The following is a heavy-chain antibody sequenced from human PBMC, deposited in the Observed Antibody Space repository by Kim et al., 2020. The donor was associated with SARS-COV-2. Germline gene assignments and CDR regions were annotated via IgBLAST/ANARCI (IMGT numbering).Heavy chain of an antibody. J-gene: IGHJ4*02. CDR2: SKTDGGTT. Sequence: SKTDGGTTDYAAAVKGRFTISRDDSKNTLYLQMNSLKTEDTAVYYCTTDCWGQGTLVTVSS. CDR3: TTDC. V-gene: IGHV3-15*01.